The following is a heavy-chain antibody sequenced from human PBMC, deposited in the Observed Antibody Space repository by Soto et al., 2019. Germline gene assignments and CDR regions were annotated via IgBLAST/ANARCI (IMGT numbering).Heavy chain of an antibody. CDR2: INHSGST. CDR3: ARGRRDTTVKRTYYHYYMDV. V-gene: IGHV4-4*02. CDR1: SGSISSSNW. D-gene: IGHD4-4*01. J-gene: IGHJ6*03. Sequence: SETLSLTCAVSSGSISSSNWWSWVRQPPGKGLEWIGEINHSGSTNYNPSLKSRVTISVDTSKNQFSLKLSSVTAADTAVYYCARGRRDTTVKRTYYHYYMDVWGKGTTVTVSS.